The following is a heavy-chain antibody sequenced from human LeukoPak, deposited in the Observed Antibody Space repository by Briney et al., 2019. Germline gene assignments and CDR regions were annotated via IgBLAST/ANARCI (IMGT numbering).Heavy chain of an antibody. V-gene: IGHV3-23*01. Sequence: AGGSLRLSCAASGFTFSSYAMSWVRQAPGKGLEWVSAISGSGGSTCYADSVKGRFTISRGNSKNTLYLQMNSLRAEDTAVYYCAKKVGGVYAFDIWGQGTMVTVSS. J-gene: IGHJ3*02. CDR1: GFTFSSYA. D-gene: IGHD3-16*01. CDR2: ISGSGGST. CDR3: AKKVGGVYAFDI.